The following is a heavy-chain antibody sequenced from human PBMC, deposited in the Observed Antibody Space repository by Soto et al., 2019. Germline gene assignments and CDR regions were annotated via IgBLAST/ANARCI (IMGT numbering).Heavy chain of an antibody. V-gene: IGHV5-51*06. J-gene: IGHJ4*01. Sequence: GESLKTSCRGSGYSFHSYCIGWVRQMPGTGLEWIGIIFPGDSDNRYSPSFQGQFTIAAGKVINAAYLHCSGRKGAYSAIYYCAAGCGSSWFDYWGHGSLVTFSS. CDR2: IFPGDSDN. CDR1: GYSFHSYC. CDR3: AAGCGSSWFDY. D-gene: IGHD6-13*01.